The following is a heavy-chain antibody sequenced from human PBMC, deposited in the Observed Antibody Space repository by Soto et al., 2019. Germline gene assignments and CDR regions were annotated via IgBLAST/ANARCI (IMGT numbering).Heavy chain of an antibody. Sequence: ASVKVSCKASGYTFTGYYMHWVRQAPGQGLEWMGWINPNSGGTNYAQKFQGWVTMTRDTSISTAYMELSRLRSDDTAVYYCAIGDYSNYYYHYMDVCGKGTTVTVSS. CDR1: GYTFTGYY. V-gene: IGHV1-2*04. J-gene: IGHJ6*03. CDR3: AIGDYSNYYYHYMDV. D-gene: IGHD4-4*01. CDR2: INPNSGGT.